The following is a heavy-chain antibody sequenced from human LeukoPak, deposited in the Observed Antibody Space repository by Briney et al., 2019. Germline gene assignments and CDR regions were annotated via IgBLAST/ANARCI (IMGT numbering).Heavy chain of an antibody. J-gene: IGHJ4*02. Sequence: GGSLRLSCAASGFTFSSYAMSWVRQAPGKGLGWVSGFSRGCSITNYADSVKGRFTISRDISKNTLYLQMNSLRAEDTAVYYCASRQDLGWHYDNWGQGTLVTVSS. D-gene: IGHD6-19*01. V-gene: IGHV3-23*01. CDR1: GFTFSSYA. CDR2: FSRGCSIT. CDR3: ASRQDLGWHYDN.